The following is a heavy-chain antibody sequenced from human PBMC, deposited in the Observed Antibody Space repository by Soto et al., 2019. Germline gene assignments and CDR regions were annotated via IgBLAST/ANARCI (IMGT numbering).Heavy chain of an antibody. J-gene: IGHJ5*02. Sequence: QVQLVQSGAEVKKPGASVKVSCKASGYTFTSYGISWVRQAPGQGLEWMGWISAYNGNTNYAQKLQGRVTMTTDTSXXTGNVERRRLRSNNTGVYYCARAYPYGSGVHTFDPWGQGTPITVSS. CDR2: ISAYNGNT. CDR3: ARAYPYGSGVHTFDP. D-gene: IGHD3-10*01. V-gene: IGHV1-18*01. CDR1: GYTFTSYG.